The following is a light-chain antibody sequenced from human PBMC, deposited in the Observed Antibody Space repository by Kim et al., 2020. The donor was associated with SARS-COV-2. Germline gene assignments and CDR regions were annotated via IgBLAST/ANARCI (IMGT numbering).Light chain of an antibody. Sequence: HSLTISGRGTSSDVSGYNYVSWYQQHPGKAPKVIIYDVSDRPSGVSNRFAGSKSGNTASLTISELQAEDEADYYCSSYTSSSTNYVFGTGTKVTVL. CDR2: DVS. CDR1: SSDVSGYNY. J-gene: IGLJ1*01. V-gene: IGLV2-14*03. CDR3: SSYTSSSTNYV.